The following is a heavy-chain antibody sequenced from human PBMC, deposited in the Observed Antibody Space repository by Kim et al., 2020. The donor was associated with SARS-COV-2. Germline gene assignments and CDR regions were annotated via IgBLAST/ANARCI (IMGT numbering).Heavy chain of an antibody. D-gene: IGHD3-3*01. J-gene: IGHJ5*02. Sequence: SETLSLTCTVSGGSISSYYWSWIRQPPGKGLEWIGYIYYSGSTNYNPSLKSRVTISVDTSKNQFSLKLSSVTAADTAVYYCARVLGTYDFWIGYSGGAWFDPWCPGTLVTVSS. CDR2: IYYSGST. CDR3: ARVLGTYDFWIGYSGGAWFDP. CDR1: GGSISSYY. V-gene: IGHV4-59*01.